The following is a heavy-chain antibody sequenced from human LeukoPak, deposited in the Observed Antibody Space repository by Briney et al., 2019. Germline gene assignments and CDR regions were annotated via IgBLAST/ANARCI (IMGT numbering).Heavy chain of an antibody. Sequence: SETLSLTCTVPGGSISSGGYYWSWIRQHPGKGLEWIGYIYYSGSTYYNPSLKSRVTISVDTSKNQFSLKLSSVTAADTAVYYCATGEYDFWSGYQQYYYYYMDVWGKGTTVTVSS. CDR1: GGSISSGGYY. CDR2: IYYSGST. J-gene: IGHJ6*03. D-gene: IGHD3-3*01. CDR3: ATGEYDFWSGYQQYYYYYMDV. V-gene: IGHV4-31*03.